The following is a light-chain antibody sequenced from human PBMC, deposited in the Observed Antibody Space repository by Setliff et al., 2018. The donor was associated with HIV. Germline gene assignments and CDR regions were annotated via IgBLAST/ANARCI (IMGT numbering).Light chain of an antibody. J-gene: IGLJ1*01. V-gene: IGLV2-14*01. CDR1: SSDVGGYNY. CDR3: SSCATSNSFLLF. Sequence: QSALTQPASVSGSPGQSITISCTGTSSDVGGYNYVSWYQQHPGKAPKLVIYEVINRPSGVSNRFSGSKSGNTASLTISGLQAEDEADYYCSSCATSNSFLLFFGTGTGHRP. CDR2: EVI.